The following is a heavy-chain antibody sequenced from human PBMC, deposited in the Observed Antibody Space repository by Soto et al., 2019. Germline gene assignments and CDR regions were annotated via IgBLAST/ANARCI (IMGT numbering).Heavy chain of an antibody. J-gene: IGHJ5*02. V-gene: IGHV1-8*01. CDR3: ARGRIVVVVAATAEEYNWFDP. Sequence: ASMKVSCKASGYTFTSYDINWVRQATGQGLEWMGWMNPNSGNTGYAQKFQGRVTMTRNTSISTAYMELSSLRSEDTAVYYCARGRIVVVVAATAEEYNWFDPWGQGTLVTVSS. CDR1: GYTFTSYD. CDR2: MNPNSGNT. D-gene: IGHD2-15*01.